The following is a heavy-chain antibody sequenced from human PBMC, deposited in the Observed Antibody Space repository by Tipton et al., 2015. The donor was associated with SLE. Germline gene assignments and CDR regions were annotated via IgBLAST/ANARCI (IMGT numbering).Heavy chain of an antibody. CDR1: GFTVSSNY. CDR3: ARELNWGSKSYFDY. V-gene: IGHV3-53*04. D-gene: IGHD7-27*01. Sequence: SLRLSCAASGFTVSSNYMSWVRQAPGKGLEWVSVIYSGGSTYYADSVKGRFTISRHNSKNTLYLQMNSLRAEDTAVYYCARELNWGSKSYFDYWGQGTLVTVSS. J-gene: IGHJ4*02. CDR2: IYSGGST.